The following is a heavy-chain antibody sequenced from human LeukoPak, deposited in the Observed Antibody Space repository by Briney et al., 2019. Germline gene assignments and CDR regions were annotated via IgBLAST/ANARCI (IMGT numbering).Heavy chain of an antibody. J-gene: IGHJ4*02. D-gene: IGHD3-16*01. CDR2: ISGGGGST. CDR3: ARKLWHRNDC. V-gene: IGHV3-23*01. Sequence: GSLRLSCAASGFTFTSYSMNWVRQAPGKGLEWVSTISGGGGSTYYADSVKGRFTISRDNSKNTLYLQVNSLRAEDTALYYCARKLWHRNDCWGQGTLVTVSS. CDR1: GFTFTSYS.